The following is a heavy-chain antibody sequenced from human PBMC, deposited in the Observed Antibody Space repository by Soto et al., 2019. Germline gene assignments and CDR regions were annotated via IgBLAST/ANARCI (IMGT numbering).Heavy chain of an antibody. D-gene: IGHD6-13*01. Sequence: QVQLVESGGGVVQPGRSLRLSCAASGFTFSSYGMHWVRQAPGKGLEWVAVISYDGTNKYFADSVKGRFTISRDNSKNTLYLQMNSLRAEDKAVYYCAKDAGFSNSWYLIYWGQGTLVTVSS. CDR3: AKDAGFSNSWYLIY. CDR1: GFTFSSYG. V-gene: IGHV3-30*18. CDR2: ISYDGTNK. J-gene: IGHJ4*02.